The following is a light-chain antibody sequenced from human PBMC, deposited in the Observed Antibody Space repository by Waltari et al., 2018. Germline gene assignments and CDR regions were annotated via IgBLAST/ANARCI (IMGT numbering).Light chain of an antibody. Sequence: EIVLTQSPGTLSLSPGERATLSCGASQSVGRSLAVYQPKPGRVPRLLLYGASSRATGIPDGFSGSGFGTDFSLTISRLEPEDFAVYYCQHYVRLPVTFGQGTKVEIK. CDR1: QSVGRS. J-gene: IGKJ1*01. CDR2: GAS. CDR3: QHYVRLPVT. V-gene: IGKV3-20*01.